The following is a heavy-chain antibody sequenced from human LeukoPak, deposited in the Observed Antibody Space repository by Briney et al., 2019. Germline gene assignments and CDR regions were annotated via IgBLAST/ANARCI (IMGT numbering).Heavy chain of an antibody. CDR1: GFTVSSNY. V-gene: IGHV3-23*01. J-gene: IGHJ4*02. CDR3: AKGSYSSGWYESDY. Sequence: GGSLRLSCAASGFTVSSNYMTWVRQAPGKGLEWVSGISGSGGSTYYADSVKGRFTISRDNSKNTLYLQMNSLRAEDTAVYYCAKGSYSSGWYESDYWGQGTLVTVSS. CDR2: ISGSGGST. D-gene: IGHD6-19*01.